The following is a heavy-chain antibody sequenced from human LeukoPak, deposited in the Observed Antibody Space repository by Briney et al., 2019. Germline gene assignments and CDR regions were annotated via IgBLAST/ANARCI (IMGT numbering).Heavy chain of an antibody. J-gene: IGHJ3*02. V-gene: IGHV3-7*01. CDR3: ARAVWFGVKNAFDI. CDR1: GFTLSSYW. D-gene: IGHD3-10*01. Sequence: GGSLRLSCAASGFTLSSYWMSWVRQAPGKGVEGVANIKQDGSEKYYVDSVKGRFPIFRDNAKNSLYLQMNSLRAEDTAVYYCARAVWFGVKNAFDIWGQGTMVTVSS. CDR2: IKQDGSEK.